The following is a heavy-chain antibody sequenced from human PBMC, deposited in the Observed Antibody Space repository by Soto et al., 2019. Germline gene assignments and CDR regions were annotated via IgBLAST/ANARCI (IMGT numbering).Heavy chain of an antibody. D-gene: IGHD3-10*01. CDR3: ARSGRGGDY. Sequence: PSETLSLTCAVYGGSFSGYYWSWIRQPPGKGLEWIGEINHSGSTNYNPSLKSRVTISVDTSKNQFSLKLSSVTAADTAVYYCARSGRGGDYWGQGTLVTVSS. V-gene: IGHV4-34*01. CDR1: GGSFSGYY. CDR2: INHSGST. J-gene: IGHJ4*02.